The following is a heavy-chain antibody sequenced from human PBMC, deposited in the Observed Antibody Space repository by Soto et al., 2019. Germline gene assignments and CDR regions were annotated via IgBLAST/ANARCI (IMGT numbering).Heavy chain of an antibody. D-gene: IGHD5-18*01. CDR2: IWYDGSNK. V-gene: IGHV3-33*01. CDR1: GFTFSSYG. Sequence: QVQLVESGGGVVQPGRSLRLSCAASGFTFSSYGMHWVRQAPGKGLEWVAVIWYDGSNKYYADSVKGRFTISRDNSKNTLYLQMNSRRAEDTAVYYCARDRVDTAMVADYWGQGTLVTVSS. CDR3: ARDRVDTAMVADY. J-gene: IGHJ4*02.